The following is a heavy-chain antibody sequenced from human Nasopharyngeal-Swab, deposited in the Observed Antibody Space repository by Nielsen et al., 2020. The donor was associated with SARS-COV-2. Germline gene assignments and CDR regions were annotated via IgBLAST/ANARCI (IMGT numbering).Heavy chain of an antibody. CDR1: GFTFDDYA. D-gene: IGHD5-24*01. V-gene: IGHV3-9*01. CDR2: ISWNSGSI. CDR3: AKDIGDGYNAGEYYYYYGMDV. Sequence: SLKIYCAASGFTFDDYAMHWVRQAPGKGLEWVSGISWNSGSIGYADSVKGRFTISRDNAKNSLYLQMNSLRAEDTALYYCAKDIGDGYNAGEYYYYYGMDVWGQGTTVTVSS. J-gene: IGHJ6*02.